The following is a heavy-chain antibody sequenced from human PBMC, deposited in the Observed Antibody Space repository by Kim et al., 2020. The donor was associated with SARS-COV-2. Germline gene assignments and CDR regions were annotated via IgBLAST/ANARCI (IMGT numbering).Heavy chain of an antibody. Sequence: GGSLRLSCAASGFTFSSYSMNWVRQAPGKGLEWVSSISSSSSYIYYADSVKGRFTISRDNAKNSLYLQMNSLRAEDTAVYYCARRVDCSSTSCYFGYYYGMDVWGQGATVTVSS. J-gene: IGHJ6*02. D-gene: IGHD2-2*01. CDR2: ISSSSSYI. CDR3: ARRVDCSSTSCYFGYYYGMDV. V-gene: IGHV3-21*01. CDR1: GFTFSSYS.